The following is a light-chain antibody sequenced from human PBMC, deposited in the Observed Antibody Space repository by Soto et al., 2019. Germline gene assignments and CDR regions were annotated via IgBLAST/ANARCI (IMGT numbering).Light chain of an antibody. CDR1: QGIAKY. CDR3: QKYNSPPFT. V-gene: IGKV1-27*01. CDR2: SAS. Sequence: DIQMTQSPSSLSASLGDRVTITCRASQGIAKYLACYQQKPGKVPKLLIYSASTLHSGVPSRISGSASGTDFTLKISSLQPQDVATYSCQKYNSPPFTFGPGNKVDIK. J-gene: IGKJ3*01.